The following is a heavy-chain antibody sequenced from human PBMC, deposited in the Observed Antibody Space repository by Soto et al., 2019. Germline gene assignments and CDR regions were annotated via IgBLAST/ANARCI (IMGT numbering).Heavy chain of an antibody. V-gene: IGHV3-23*01. Sequence: EVQLLEAGGGLVQPGGSLRLFCAASGFSFRDYGMSWVRQAPGKGLEWLSAIIGNGDTAYYADSVRGRFTISRDNSKKTLYLHLNALGAGDTAIYYCAKDYDYVDSLPFDCGGQGTLVTFSS. D-gene: IGHD3-16*01. CDR3: AKDYDYVDSLPFDC. J-gene: IGHJ4*02. CDR1: GFSFRDYG. CDR2: IIGNGDTA.